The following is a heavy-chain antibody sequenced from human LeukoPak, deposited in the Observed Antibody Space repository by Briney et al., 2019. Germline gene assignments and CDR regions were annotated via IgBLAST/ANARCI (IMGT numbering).Heavy chain of an antibody. CDR1: GFTFSSIS. V-gene: IGHV3-21*04. D-gene: IGHD2-2*01. J-gene: IGHJ4*02. CDR3: ARTRRYCSSTSCYGPHYFDY. CDR2: IRSNGETT. Sequence: PGGSLRLSCAASGFTFSSISMTWVRQAPGKGLEWVSTIRSNGETTYNADSVKGRFTISRDNAKNSLYLQMNSLRAEDTAVYYCARTRRYCSSTSCYGPHYFDYWGQGTLVTVSS.